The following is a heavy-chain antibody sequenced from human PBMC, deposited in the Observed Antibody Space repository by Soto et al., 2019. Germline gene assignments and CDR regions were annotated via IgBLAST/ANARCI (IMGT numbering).Heavy chain of an antibody. J-gene: IGHJ5*02. V-gene: IGHV3-23*01. CDR2: ISGSGGNT. D-gene: IGHD2-8*01. CDR1: GFTFSSYA. CDR3: AKGPRDIVLRNWFDP. Sequence: GGSLRLSCAASGFTFSSYAMSWVRQAPGKGLEWVSAISGSGGNTYYADSVKGRFTISRDNPMDTVYLQMNSLRAEDTAVYYCAKGPRDIVLRNWFDPWGQGTLVTVSS.